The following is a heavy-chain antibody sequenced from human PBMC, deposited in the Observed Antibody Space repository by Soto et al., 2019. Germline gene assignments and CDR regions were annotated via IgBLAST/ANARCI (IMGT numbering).Heavy chain of an antibody. Sequence: PSETLSLTCTVSGGSISSSSYYWGWIRQPPGKGLEWIGSIYYSGSTYYNPSLKSRVTISVDTSKNQFSLKLSSVTAADTAVYYCARPHFIAAAGTAYYGMDVWGQGTTVTVSS. CDR3: ARPHFIAAAGTAYYGMDV. CDR2: IYYSGST. V-gene: IGHV4-39*01. D-gene: IGHD6-13*01. J-gene: IGHJ6*02. CDR1: GGSISSSSYY.